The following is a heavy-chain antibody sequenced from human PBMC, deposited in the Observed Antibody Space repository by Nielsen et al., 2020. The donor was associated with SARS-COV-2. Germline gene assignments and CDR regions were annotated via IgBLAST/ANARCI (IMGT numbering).Heavy chain of an antibody. V-gene: IGHV4-34*01. CDR2: ISLGGSN. J-gene: IGHJ6*03. Sequence: WIRQPPGKGLEWIGEISLGGSNKYNSSLKSRVTISPDTSRNQFSLKLTSVTAADTAVYFCARGSRRGGFLEWPNLGPRDAPYYMDVWGKGTTVTVSS. D-gene: IGHD3-3*01. CDR3: ARGSRRGGFLEWPNLGPRDAPYYMDV.